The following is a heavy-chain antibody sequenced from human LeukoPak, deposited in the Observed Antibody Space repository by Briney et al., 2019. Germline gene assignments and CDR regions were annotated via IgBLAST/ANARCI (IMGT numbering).Heavy chain of an antibody. CDR2: IYYSGST. Sequence: SETLSLTCTVSVGSISSSSYYWGWIRQPPGKGLEWIGSIYYSGSTYYNPSLKSRVTISVDTSKNQFSLKLSSVTAADTAVYYCARLSPYYDILTGYATPSFYYYYYMDVWGKGTTVTVSS. J-gene: IGHJ6*03. V-gene: IGHV4-39*01. D-gene: IGHD3-9*01. CDR1: VGSISSSSYY. CDR3: ARLSPYYDILTGYATPSFYYYYYMDV.